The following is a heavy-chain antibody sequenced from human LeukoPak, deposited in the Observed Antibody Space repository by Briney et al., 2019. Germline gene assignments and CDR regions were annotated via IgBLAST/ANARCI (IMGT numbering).Heavy chain of an antibody. CDR3: AKGYSSGWYGYFQH. CDR2: ISWNSGSI. J-gene: IGHJ1*01. D-gene: IGHD6-19*01. CDR1: GFTFDDYA. Sequence: PGGSLRLSCAASGFTFDDYAMHWVRQAPGKGLEWVSGISWNSGSIGYADSVKGRFTISRDNAKNSLYLQMNSLRAEDTALYYCAKGYSSGWYGYFQHWGQGTLVTVSS. V-gene: IGHV3-9*01.